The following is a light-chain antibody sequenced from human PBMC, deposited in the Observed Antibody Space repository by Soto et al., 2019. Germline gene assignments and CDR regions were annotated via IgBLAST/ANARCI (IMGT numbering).Light chain of an antibody. CDR2: GNT. V-gene: IGLV1-40*01. CDR1: SSNIGAPYD. CDR3: QSYDSSLSVV. Sequence: QSVLTQPPSVSGAPGQRVTISCTGSSSNIGAPYDVHWYQQLPGTAPKLLIYGNTNRPSGVPDRFSASKSGTSASLAITGLQAEDEADYYCQSYDSSLSVVFGGGTKLTVL. J-gene: IGLJ2*01.